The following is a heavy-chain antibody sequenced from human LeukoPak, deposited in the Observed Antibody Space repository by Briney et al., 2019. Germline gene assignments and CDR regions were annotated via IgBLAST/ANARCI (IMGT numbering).Heavy chain of an antibody. V-gene: IGHV3-48*03. CDR3: ASSLMEEIVLMVYATDGAFDI. Sequence: GGSLRLSCAASGFTFSSYEMNWVRQAPGKGLEWVSYISSSGSTIYYADSVKGRFTISRDNAKNSLYLQMNSLRAEDTAVYYCASSLMEEIVLMVYATDGAFDIWGQGTMVTVSS. J-gene: IGHJ3*02. CDR1: GFTFSSYE. D-gene: IGHD2-8*01. CDR2: ISSSGSTI.